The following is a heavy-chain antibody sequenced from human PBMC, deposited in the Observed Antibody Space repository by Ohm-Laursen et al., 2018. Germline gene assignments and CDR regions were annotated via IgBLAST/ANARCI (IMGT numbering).Heavy chain of an antibody. CDR2: IYYSGST. Sequence: PSETLSLTCAVSGGSISSSSYYWGWIRQPPGKGLEWIGSIYYSGSTYYNPSLKSRVTISVDTSKNQFSLKLSSVTAADTAVYYCARASTPDYGDSGGDWFDPWGQGTLVTVSS. J-gene: IGHJ5*02. D-gene: IGHD4-17*01. CDR3: ARASTPDYGDSGGDWFDP. V-gene: IGHV4-39*01. CDR1: GGSISSSSYY.